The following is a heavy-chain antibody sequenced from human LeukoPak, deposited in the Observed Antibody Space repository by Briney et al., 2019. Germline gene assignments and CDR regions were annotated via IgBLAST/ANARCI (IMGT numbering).Heavy chain of an antibody. D-gene: IGHD2-2*01. CDR1: GGSISSSSYY. CDR2: IYYSGST. Sequence: SETLSLTCTVSGGSISSSSYYWGWIRQPPGKGLEWIGSIYYSGSTYYNPSLKSRVTISVDTSKNQFSLKLSSVTAADTAVYYCACTTIYRLDAFDIWGQGTMVTVSS. J-gene: IGHJ3*02. CDR3: ACTTIYRLDAFDI. V-gene: IGHV4-39*01.